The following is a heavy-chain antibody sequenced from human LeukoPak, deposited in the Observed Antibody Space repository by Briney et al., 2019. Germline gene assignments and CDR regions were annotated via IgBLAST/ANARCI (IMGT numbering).Heavy chain of an antibody. CDR3: AKDRSAYYYDSSGPKDY. CDR1: GFTFSSYG. V-gene: IGHV3-33*06. J-gene: IGHJ4*02. Sequence: GGSLGLSCAASGFTFSSYGMHWVRQAPGKGLEWVAVIWYDGSNKYYADSVKGRFTISRDNSKNTLYLQMNSLRAEDTAVYYCAKDRSAYYYDSSGPKDYWGQGTLVTVSS. D-gene: IGHD3-22*01. CDR2: IWYDGSNK.